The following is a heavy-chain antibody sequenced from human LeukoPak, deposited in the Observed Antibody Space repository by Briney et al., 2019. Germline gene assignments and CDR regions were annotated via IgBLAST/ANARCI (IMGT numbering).Heavy chain of an antibody. CDR1: GFTFSSYG. J-gene: IGHJ6*02. CDR2: ISYDGSNK. CDR3: AKDYYDSSGYYYEWYYYGMDV. Sequence: GGSLRLSCAASGFTFSSYGMHWVRQAPGEGLEWVAVISYDGSNKYYADSVKGRFTISRDNSKNTLYLQMNSLRAEDTAVYYCAKDYYDSSGYYYEWYYYGMDVWGQGTTVTVSS. D-gene: IGHD3-22*01. V-gene: IGHV3-30*18.